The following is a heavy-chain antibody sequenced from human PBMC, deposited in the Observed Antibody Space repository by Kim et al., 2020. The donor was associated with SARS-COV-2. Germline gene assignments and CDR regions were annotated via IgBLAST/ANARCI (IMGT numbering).Heavy chain of an antibody. Sequence: ASVKVSCKASGYTFTSYAMNWVRQAPGQGLEWMGWINTNTGNPTYAQGFTGRFVFSLDTSVSTAYLQISSLKAEDTAVYYCARDFIPRLRYFDWLPHYYYYGMDVWGQGTTVTVSS. V-gene: IGHV7-4-1*02. CDR3: ARDFIPRLRYFDWLPHYYYYGMDV. D-gene: IGHD3-9*01. CDR2: INTNTGNP. J-gene: IGHJ6*02. CDR1: GYTFTSYA.